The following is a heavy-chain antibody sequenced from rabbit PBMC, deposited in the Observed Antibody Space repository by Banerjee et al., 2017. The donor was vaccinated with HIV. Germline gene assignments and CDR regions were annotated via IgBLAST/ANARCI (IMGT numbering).Heavy chain of an antibody. CDR2: IYGGSSATT. CDR3: ARAGYAAYTYATDFNL. V-gene: IGHV1S40*01. J-gene: IGHJ4*01. CDR1: GFSFSGDDW. D-gene: IGHD6-1*01. Sequence: QSLEESGGDLVKPGASLTLTCKASGFSFSGDDWICWVRQAPGKGLEWIACIYGGSSATTYYASWAKGRFTVSKTSSTVDLKMTSLTAADTATYFCARAGYAAYTYATDFNLWGQGTLVTVS.